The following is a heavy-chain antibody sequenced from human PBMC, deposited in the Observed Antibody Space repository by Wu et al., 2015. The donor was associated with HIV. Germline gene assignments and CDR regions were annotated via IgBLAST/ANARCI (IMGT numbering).Heavy chain of an antibody. CDR3: ARVRKGWEPSYDVFDI. J-gene: IGHJ3*02. CDR2: INPNSGGT. CDR1: GYTFTGYY. Sequence: QVQLVQSGAEVKKPGASVEVSCKASGYTFTGYYMHWVRQAPGQGLEWMGWINPNSGGTNYAQRFQGRVTMTRDTSISTVYMEMSRLTSDDTAVYYCARVRKGWEPSYDVFDIWGQGTIVTVSS. V-gene: IGHV1-2*02. D-gene: IGHD1-26*01.